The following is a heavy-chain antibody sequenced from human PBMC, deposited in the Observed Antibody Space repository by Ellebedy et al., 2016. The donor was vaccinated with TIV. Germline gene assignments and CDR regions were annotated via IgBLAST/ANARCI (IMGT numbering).Heavy chain of an antibody. CDR1: GFTFGSST. Sequence: GESLKISXTVSGFTFGSSTMTWVRQTPGKGPEFVSSIGPTGSNILYADSVRGRFTISRDNAKDSMFLQMNSLRVEDTAVYYCAGDFNWVDYWGQGTQVTVSS. CDR2: IGPTGSNI. J-gene: IGHJ4*02. CDR3: AGDFNWVDY. V-gene: IGHV3-21*01. D-gene: IGHD7-27*01.